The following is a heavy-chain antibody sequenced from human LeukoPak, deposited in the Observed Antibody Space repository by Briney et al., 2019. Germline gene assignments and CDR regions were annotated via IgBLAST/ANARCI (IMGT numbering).Heavy chain of an antibody. V-gene: IGHV4-39*07. CDR3: ARANSGSYYYYYYYYMDV. J-gene: IGHJ6*03. Sequence: SETLSLTCTVSGGSISSSSYYWGWIRQPPGKGLEWIGSIYYSGSTYYNPSLKSRVTISVDTSKNQFSLKLSSVTAADTAVYYCARANSGSYYYYYYYYMDVWGKGTTVTVSS. CDR1: GGSISSSSYY. CDR2: IYYSGST. D-gene: IGHD1-26*01.